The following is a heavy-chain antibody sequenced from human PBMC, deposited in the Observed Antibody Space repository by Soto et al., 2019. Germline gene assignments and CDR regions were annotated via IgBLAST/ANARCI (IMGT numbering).Heavy chain of an antibody. V-gene: IGHV1-3*01. Sequence: GASVKLSCRASGYTLSTYAMHWVRQAPGQGLEWMGWIDADNDNTKYSLKFQGRVTITRDTPASTAYMELSGLRSEDTAMYYCARGGSGIFDYWGQGTLVTVSS. D-gene: IGHD2-15*01. CDR2: IDADNDNT. CDR3: ARGGSGIFDY. CDR1: GYTLSTYA. J-gene: IGHJ4*02.